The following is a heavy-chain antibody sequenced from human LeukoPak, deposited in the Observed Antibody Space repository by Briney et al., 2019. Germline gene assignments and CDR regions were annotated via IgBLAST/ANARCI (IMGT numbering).Heavy chain of an antibody. Sequence: SETLSLTCTVSGYSISSGYYWGWIRQPPGKGLEWIGSIYHSGSTYYNPSLKSRVTISVDTSKNQFSLKLSSVTAADTAVYYCARVGDSSGPTKAIKGRFDYWGQGTLVTVSS. CDR1: GYSISSGYY. J-gene: IGHJ4*02. CDR3: ARVGDSSGPTKAIKGRFDY. D-gene: IGHD3-22*01. V-gene: IGHV4-38-2*02. CDR2: IYHSGST.